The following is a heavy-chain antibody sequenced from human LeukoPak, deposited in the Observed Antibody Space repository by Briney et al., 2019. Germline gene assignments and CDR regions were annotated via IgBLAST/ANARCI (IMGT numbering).Heavy chain of an antibody. Sequence: GGSLRLSCAASGFTFNIYALSWVRQAPGKGLEWVSAPSSSGGSTSSADSVKGRFTIARDNSKNSLYLRMNSLGAADTAVYYCAKDRGRTGIQLELGYWGQGTLVTVSS. CDR2: PSSSGGST. D-gene: IGHD1-1*01. J-gene: IGHJ4*02. CDR3: AKDRGRTGIQLELGY. CDR1: GFTFNIYA. V-gene: IGHV3-23*01.